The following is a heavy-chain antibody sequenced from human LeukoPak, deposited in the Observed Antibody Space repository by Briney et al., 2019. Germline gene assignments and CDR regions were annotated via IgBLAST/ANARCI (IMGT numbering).Heavy chain of an antibody. CDR2: IYYSGST. CDR1: GGSISSYY. CDR3: AREVEGYCSGGSCYQSRYYYYYYMDV. J-gene: IGHJ6*03. V-gene: IGHV4-59*01. Sequence: SETLSLTCSVSGGSISSYYWSWIRQPPGKGLEWIGYIYYSGSTNYNPSLKSRVTISVDTSKNQFSLKLSSVTAADTAVYYCAREVEGYCSGGSCYQSRYYYYYYMDVWGKGTTVTVFS. D-gene: IGHD2-15*01.